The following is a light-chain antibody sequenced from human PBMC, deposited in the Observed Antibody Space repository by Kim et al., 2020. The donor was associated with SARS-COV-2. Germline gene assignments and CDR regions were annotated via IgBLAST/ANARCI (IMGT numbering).Light chain of an antibody. CDR2: DVS. J-gene: IGLJ1*01. CDR3: SSYTTTSTYV. CDR1: SGDVGAHAY. Sequence: GQSITIPCTGTSGDVGAHAYVSWYQQHPDKAPKLMVYDVSKRPSGISDRFSGSKSGNTASLTISGLQTEDEADYYCSSYTTTSTYVFGTGTKVTVL. V-gene: IGLV2-14*04.